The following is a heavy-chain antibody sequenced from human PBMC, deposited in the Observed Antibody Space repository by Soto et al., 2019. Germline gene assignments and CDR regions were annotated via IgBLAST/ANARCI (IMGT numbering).Heavy chain of an antibody. Sequence: GGSLRLSCAASGFTFSTYAMAWVRQAPGKGLEWVSGVSASGLNTDYADPVKGRFYISRDNSKHTVSLHMNSLRAEDTAWYYCAKERPRSTIGYFFEYWGRGTLVSVSS. CDR3: AKERPRSTIGYFFEY. J-gene: IGHJ4*02. CDR1: GFTFSTYA. D-gene: IGHD3-3*01. V-gene: IGHV3-23*01. CDR2: VSASGLNT.